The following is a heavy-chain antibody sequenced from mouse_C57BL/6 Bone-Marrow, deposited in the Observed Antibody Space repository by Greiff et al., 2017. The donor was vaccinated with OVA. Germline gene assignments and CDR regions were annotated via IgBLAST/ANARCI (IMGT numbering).Heavy chain of an antibody. D-gene: IGHD2-1*01. Sequence: EVKVEESGEGLVKPGGSLKLSCAASGFTFSSYAMSWVRQTPEKRLEWVAYISSGGDYIYYADTVKGRFTISRDNARNTLYLQMSSLKSGDTAMYYCTRLLDAMDYWGQGTSVTVSS. CDR1: GFTFSSYA. CDR2: ISSGGDYI. V-gene: IGHV5-9-1*02. CDR3: TRLLDAMDY. J-gene: IGHJ4*01.